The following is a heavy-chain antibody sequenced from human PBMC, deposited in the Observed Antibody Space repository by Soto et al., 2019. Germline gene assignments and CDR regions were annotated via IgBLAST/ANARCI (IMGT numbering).Heavy chain of an antibody. CDR3: ARDKDLQPTVWGF. Sequence: LSLTCTVSGDSMATGGHYYNWIRQVPGKGLEWIGYVYYSGATHYTPSLRARATISRDTSKNQFSLRLISVTAADTALYYCARDKDLQPTVWGFWGQ. J-gene: IGHJ1*01. D-gene: IGHD3-16*01. CDR1: GDSMATGGHY. V-gene: IGHV4-31*03. CDR2: VYYSGAT.